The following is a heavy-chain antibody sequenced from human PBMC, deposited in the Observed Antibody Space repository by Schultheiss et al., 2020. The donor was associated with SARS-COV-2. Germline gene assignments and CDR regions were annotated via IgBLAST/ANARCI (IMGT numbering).Heavy chain of an antibody. J-gene: IGHJ3*02. V-gene: IGHV3-11*06. CDR2: ISSSSSYT. D-gene: IGHD3-3*01. CDR1: GFTFSDYY. Sequence: GGSLRLSCAASGFTFSDYYMSWIRQAPGKGLEWVSYISSSSSYTNYADSVKGRFTISRDNAKNSLYLQMNSLRAEDTAVYYCARDDGFLEWLNYDAFDIWGQGTMVTVSS. CDR3: ARDDGFLEWLNYDAFDI.